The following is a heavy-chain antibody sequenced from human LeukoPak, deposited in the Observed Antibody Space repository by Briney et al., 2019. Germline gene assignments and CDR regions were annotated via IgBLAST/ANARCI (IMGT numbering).Heavy chain of an antibody. D-gene: IGHD6-13*01. J-gene: IGHJ4*02. CDR1: GFTLSSYA. V-gene: IGHV3-23*01. Sequence: GGSLRLSCAASGFTLSSYAMTWVRKAPGRGLEWVSSVDGGGGGTYYADSVKGRFTISRDNSKDTLYLQMNGLRAEDTAVYFCAKQSAGSAAWYSLHYDFWGQGTLVTVSS. CDR3: AKQSAGSAAWYSLHYDF. CDR2: VDGGGGGT.